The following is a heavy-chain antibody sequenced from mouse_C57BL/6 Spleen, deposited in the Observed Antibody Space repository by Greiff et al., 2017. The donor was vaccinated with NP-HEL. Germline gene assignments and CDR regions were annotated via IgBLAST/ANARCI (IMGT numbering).Heavy chain of an antibody. CDR3: AREGLIYDGWGD. J-gene: IGHJ3*01. Sequence: VQLQQPGAELVKPGASVKLSCKASGYTFTSYWMHWVKQRPGRGLEWIGRIDPNSGGTKYNEKFKSKATLTVDKPSSTAYMQLSSRTSEDSAVYYCAREGLIYDGWGDWGQGTLVTVSA. V-gene: IGHV1-62-3*01. CDR2: IDPNSGGT. CDR1: GYTFTSYW. D-gene: IGHD2-3*01.